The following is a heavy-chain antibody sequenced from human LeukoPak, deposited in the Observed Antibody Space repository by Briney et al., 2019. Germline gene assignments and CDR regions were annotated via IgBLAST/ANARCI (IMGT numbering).Heavy chain of an antibody. Sequence: GASVKVSCKASGGTFSNDAISWVRQAPGQGLEWMGGLIPIFGTPNYAQKFQDRVTITTDESTTTAYMELISLRSEDTAVYYCARGPRGSGSYYYFDYWGQGTLVTVSS. J-gene: IGHJ4*02. CDR1: GGTFSNDA. D-gene: IGHD3-10*01. CDR2: LIPIFGTP. CDR3: ARGPRGSGSYYYFDY. V-gene: IGHV1-69*05.